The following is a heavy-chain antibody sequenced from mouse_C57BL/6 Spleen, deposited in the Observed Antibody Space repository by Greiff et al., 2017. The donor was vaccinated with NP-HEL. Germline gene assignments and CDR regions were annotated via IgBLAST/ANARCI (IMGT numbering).Heavy chain of an antibody. Sequence: VQLQQSGAELVMPGASVKLSCKASGYTFTSYWMHWVKQRPGQGLEWIGEIDPSDSYTNYNQKFKGKSTLTVDKSSSTAYMQLSSLTSEDSAVYYCARGAWFAYWGQGTLVTVSA. CDR2: IDPSDSYT. CDR1: GYTFTSYW. J-gene: IGHJ3*01. CDR3: ARGAWFAY. V-gene: IGHV1-69*01.